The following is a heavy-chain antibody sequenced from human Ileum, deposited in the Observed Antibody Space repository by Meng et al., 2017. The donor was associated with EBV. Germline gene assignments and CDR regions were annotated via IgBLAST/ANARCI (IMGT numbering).Heavy chain of an antibody. CDR1: GGTFSSYA. Sequence: QVQLVQSGDEVRKRGSSVQVAGKASGGTFSSYAISWVRQAPGQGLEWMGGSIPILGIANYAQKFQGRVTITADKSTSTAYMELSSLRSEDTAVYYCAREIVVVPAALNWFDPWGQGTLVTVAS. J-gene: IGHJ5*02. D-gene: IGHD2-2*01. CDR3: AREIVVVPAALNWFDP. CDR2: SIPILGIA. V-gene: IGHV1-69*10.